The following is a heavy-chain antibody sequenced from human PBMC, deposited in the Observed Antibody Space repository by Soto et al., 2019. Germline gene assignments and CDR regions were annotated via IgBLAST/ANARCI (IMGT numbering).Heavy chain of an antibody. D-gene: IGHD3-10*01. CDR2: IYPGDSQT. V-gene: IGHV5-51*01. CDR3: ARLIVSRSYYYGSGRYGEPFDP. CDR1: GYSFTSNC. Sequence: GQCLKITCKGSGYSFTSNCIGCVCQLHGKGPDWFGNIYPGDSQTRHNPSTQGLVSISADKSINTAYLQWSSLKASDTAMYYCARLIVSRSYYYGSGRYGEPFDPWVQGTLVTVSS. J-gene: IGHJ5*02.